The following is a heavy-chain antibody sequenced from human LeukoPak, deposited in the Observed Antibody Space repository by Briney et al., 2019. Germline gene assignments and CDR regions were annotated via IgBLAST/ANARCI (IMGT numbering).Heavy chain of an antibody. J-gene: IGHJ4*02. Sequence: SETLSLTCTVSGGSINSSNDYWGWIREPPWKGLEWIGSIYYSGSTYYNPSLKSRVSISVDTSKDQFSLKLSSLTAADTAVYYCARHRDSSGWYDFDYWGQGTLVTVSS. D-gene: IGHD6-19*01. CDR3: ARHRDSSGWYDFDY. CDR2: IYYSGST. CDR1: GGSINSSNDY. V-gene: IGHV4-39*01.